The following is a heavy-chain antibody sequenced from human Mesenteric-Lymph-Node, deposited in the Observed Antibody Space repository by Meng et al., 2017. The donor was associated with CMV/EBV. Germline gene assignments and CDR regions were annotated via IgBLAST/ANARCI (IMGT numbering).Heavy chain of an antibody. Sequence: GESLKISCAASGFTFNIYAMHWVRQAPGKGLEWVAAISYDGSNKYYADSVKGRFTISRDNSKNTVYLQMNSLRSDDTAVYYCARGPRGLAEPGTLGPDGLDVWGQGTTVTVSS. V-gene: IGHV3-30-3*01. CDR1: GFTFNIYA. CDR3: ARGPRGLAEPGTLGPDGLDV. CDR2: ISYDGSNK. D-gene: IGHD6-19*01. J-gene: IGHJ6*02.